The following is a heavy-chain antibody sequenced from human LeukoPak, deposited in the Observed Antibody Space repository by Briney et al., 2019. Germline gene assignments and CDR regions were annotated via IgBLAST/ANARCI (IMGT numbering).Heavy chain of an antibody. CDR1: GYTFTSYG. CDR2: ISPYNGNT. V-gene: IGHV1-18*01. CDR3: ARIKYGDSGYYYYYGMDV. J-gene: IGHJ6*02. Sequence: ASVKVSCKASGYTFTSYGISWVRQAPGQGLEWMGWISPYNGNTNYAQKLQGRVTMTTDTSTSTAYMELRSLRSDDTAVYYCARIKYGDSGYYYYYGMDVWGQGPTVTVSS. D-gene: IGHD4-17*01.